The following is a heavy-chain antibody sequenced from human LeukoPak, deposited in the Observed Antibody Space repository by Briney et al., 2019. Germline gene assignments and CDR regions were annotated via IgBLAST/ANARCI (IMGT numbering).Heavy chain of an antibody. J-gene: IGHJ4*02. CDR2: ISSSGSTI. D-gene: IGHD3-3*01. Sequence: SGGSLRLSCAASGFTFSSYEMNWVRQAPGKGLEWVSYISSSGSTIYYADSVKGRFTISRDSAKNSLYLQMNSLRAEDTAVYYCARQYYDFWSGYYTWGQGTLVTVYS. CDR1: GFTFSSYE. V-gene: IGHV3-48*03. CDR3: ARQYYDFWSGYYT.